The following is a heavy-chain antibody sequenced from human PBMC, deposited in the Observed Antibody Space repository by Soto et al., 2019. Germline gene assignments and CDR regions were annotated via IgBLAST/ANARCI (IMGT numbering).Heavy chain of an antibody. Sequence: SETLSLTCTVSGSSISHYYWSWFRQTPGKGLEWIGYTHDSWSTNYNPSLKSRVTISLDTSKSHFSLKLTSVTAADTAVYYCARQGFGARRGLVDVWGQGTTVTVSS. CDR1: GSSISHYY. D-gene: IGHD3-10*01. CDR2: THDSWST. V-gene: IGHV4-59*08. J-gene: IGHJ6*02. CDR3: ARQGFGARRGLVDV.